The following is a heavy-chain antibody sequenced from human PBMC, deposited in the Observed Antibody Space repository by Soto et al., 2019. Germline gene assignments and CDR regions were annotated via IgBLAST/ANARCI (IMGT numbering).Heavy chain of an antibody. D-gene: IGHD2-15*01. V-gene: IGHV1-69*01. CDR1: GGTISTNV. CDR3: ATGAGYCSGGSCYPDD. Sequence: QVQLMQSGAEVKKPGSSVKVSCKASGGTISTNVISWVRQAPGQGLEWMGEIMPIFAAPNNAQKFQGRLTITADPSTTTVYMELSSLTSEDTAVYFCATGAGYCSGGSCYPDDWGQGTLVIVSS. J-gene: IGHJ4*02. CDR2: IMPIFAAP.